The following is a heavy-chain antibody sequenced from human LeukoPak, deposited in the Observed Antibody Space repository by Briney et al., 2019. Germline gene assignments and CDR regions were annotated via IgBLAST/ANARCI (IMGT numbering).Heavy chain of an antibody. Sequence: GGSLRLSCAASEFTVSTYFMNWVRQAPGKGLEWVSLIYSGGSTYYADSVKGRFTISRDNSKNTLYLQMNSLRAEDTAVYYCASAGDYDGAYYFDYWGQGTLVTVSS. V-gene: IGHV3-66*02. D-gene: IGHD4-17*01. CDR3: ASAGDYDGAYYFDY. CDR2: IYSGGST. J-gene: IGHJ4*02. CDR1: EFTVSTYF.